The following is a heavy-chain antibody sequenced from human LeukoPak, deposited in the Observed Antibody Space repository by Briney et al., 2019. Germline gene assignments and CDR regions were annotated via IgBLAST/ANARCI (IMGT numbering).Heavy chain of an antibody. CDR2: IYSGGST. Sequence: GGSLRLSCAASGFTVSSNYMSWVRQAPGKGLEWVSVIYSGGSTYYADSVKGRFTISRDNSKNTLYLQMNSLRAEDTAVYYCARGGAAARFDKGSFGWGQGTLVTVSS. J-gene: IGHJ4*02. CDR1: GFTVSSNY. CDR3: ARGGAAARFDKGSFG. D-gene: IGHD6-6*01. V-gene: IGHV3-66*02.